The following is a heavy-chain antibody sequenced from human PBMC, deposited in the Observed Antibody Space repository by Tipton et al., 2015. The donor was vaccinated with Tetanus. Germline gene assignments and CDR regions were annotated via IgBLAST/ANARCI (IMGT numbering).Heavy chain of an antibody. CDR2: VYYNGNT. V-gene: IGHV4-59*04. Sequence: LRLSCAASGFTLSRNSMNWIRQAPGKGLEWIGNVYYNGNTLENPSLKGRVTLSLDKSKNQFSLKLTSVTAADTAVYFCARSADNWFDPWGQGILVTVSS. CDR3: ARSADNWFDP. CDR1: GFTLSRNS. J-gene: IGHJ5*02.